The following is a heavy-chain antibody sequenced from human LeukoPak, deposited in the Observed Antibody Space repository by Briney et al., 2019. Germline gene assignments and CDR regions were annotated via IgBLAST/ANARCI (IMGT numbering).Heavy chain of an antibody. Sequence: PGGSLRLSCAASGFTFSSYDMHWVRQATGKGLEWVSAIGTASDTYYPGSVKGRFTISRENAKNSLYLQMNSLRAGDTAVYYCARGLGILTGYQTQYYYYGMDVWGQGTTVTVSS. CDR3: ARGLGILTGYQTQYYYYGMDV. CDR1: GFTFSSYD. CDR2: IGTASDT. D-gene: IGHD3-9*01. J-gene: IGHJ6*02. V-gene: IGHV3-13*01.